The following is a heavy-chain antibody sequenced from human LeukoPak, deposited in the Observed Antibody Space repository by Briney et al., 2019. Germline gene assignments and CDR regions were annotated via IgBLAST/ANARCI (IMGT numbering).Heavy chain of an antibody. D-gene: IGHD4-23*01. V-gene: IGHV4-59*01. CDR2: IYYSGST. CDR3: ARVGDYGGNSAILDY. CDR1: GGSISSYY. Sequence: PSETLSLTRTVSGGSISSYYWSWIRQPPGKGLEWIGYIYYSGSTNYNPSLKSRVTISVDTSKNQFSLKLSSVTAADTAVYYCARVGDYGGNSAILDYWGQGTLVTVSS. J-gene: IGHJ4*02.